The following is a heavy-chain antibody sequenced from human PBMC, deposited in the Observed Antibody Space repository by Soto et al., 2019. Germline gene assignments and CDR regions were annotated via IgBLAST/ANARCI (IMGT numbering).Heavy chain of an antibody. J-gene: IGHJ2*01. D-gene: IGHD3-10*02. CDR3: ARAGLVFGFFFQAEDGIRDTVPVSAFLLNRSSDL. Sequence: QAPGKGLAWIGYCSYVGSTHYNRSRKCRCPISVDTSKNQFSLKLSSVTAADTAVYYCARAGLVFGFFFQAEDGIRDTVPVSAFLLNRSSDL. V-gene: IGHV4-30-4*01. CDR2: CSYVGST.